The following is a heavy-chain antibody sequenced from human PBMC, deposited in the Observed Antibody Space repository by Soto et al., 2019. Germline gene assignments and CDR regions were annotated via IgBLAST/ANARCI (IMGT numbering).Heavy chain of an antibody. J-gene: IGHJ5*02. V-gene: IGHV4-39*01. Sequence: PSETLSLTCTVSGGSISSSSYYWGWIRQPPGKGLEWIGSIYYSGSTYYNPSLKSRVTISVDTSKNQFSLKLSSVTAADTAVYYCATTHRGIAAAGPLNWFDPWGQGTLVTVSS. D-gene: IGHD6-13*01. CDR1: GGSISSSSYY. CDR3: ATTHRGIAAAGPLNWFDP. CDR2: IYYSGST.